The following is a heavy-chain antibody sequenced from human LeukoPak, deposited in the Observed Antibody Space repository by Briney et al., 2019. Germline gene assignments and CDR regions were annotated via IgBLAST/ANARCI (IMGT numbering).Heavy chain of an antibody. CDR2: VNSDGGGT. CDR3: ARGINGATPDY. V-gene: IGHV3-74*03. Sequence: GGSLRLSLSASGLTFSFYWTHCVRQAPGKGLVWVSGVNSDGGGTTYADSEKGRFTISRDNAKNTLYLQMNSLRAEDTAVYYGARGINGATPDYWGQGTLVTVSS. J-gene: IGHJ4*02. D-gene: IGHD1-26*01. CDR1: GLTFSFYW.